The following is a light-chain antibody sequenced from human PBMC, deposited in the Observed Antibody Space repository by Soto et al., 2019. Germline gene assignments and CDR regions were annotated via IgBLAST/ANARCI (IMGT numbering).Light chain of an antibody. CDR2: GAS. CDR3: QQYHHWPPTT. CDR1: QTINNN. Sequence: ETVMTQSPATLSVSPGEGATLSCRASQTINNNLAWYQQKPGQAPRLLIYGASRRATGVPARFSGSGSGTEFTLTISSLQSEDFAVYFCQQYHHWPPTTFGQGTRLEIK. V-gene: IGKV3-15*01. J-gene: IGKJ5*01.